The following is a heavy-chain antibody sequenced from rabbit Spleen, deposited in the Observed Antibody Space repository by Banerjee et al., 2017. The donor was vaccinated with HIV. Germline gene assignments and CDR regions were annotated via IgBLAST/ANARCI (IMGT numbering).Heavy chain of an antibody. CDR3: ARDSGSSFSSYGMDL. V-gene: IGHV1S40*01. J-gene: IGHJ6*01. D-gene: IGHD8-1*01. CDR2: IDTGSSGFT. CDR1: GFSFSSGYD. Sequence: QSLEESGGGLVKPGASLTLTCKASGFSFSSGYDMCWVRQAPGKGLEWIACIDTGSSGFTYFASWAKGRFTISKTSSTTVTLQMTSLTAADTATYFCARDSGSSFSSYGMDLWGPGTLVTV.